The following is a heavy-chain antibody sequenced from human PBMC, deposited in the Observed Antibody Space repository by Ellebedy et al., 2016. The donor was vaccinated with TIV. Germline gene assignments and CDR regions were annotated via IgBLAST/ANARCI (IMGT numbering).Heavy chain of an antibody. CDR1: GFTFSDYY. Sequence: GESLKISCAASGFTFSDYYMSWIRQAPGKGLEWVSYISSSCSTIYYADSVKGRFTISRDNAKNSLYLQMNSLRAEDTAVYSCASREIATTDYYFDYWGQGTLVTVSS. V-gene: IGHV3-11*01. CDR3: ASREIATTDYYFDY. CDR2: ISSSCSTI. D-gene: IGHD5-24*01. J-gene: IGHJ4*02.